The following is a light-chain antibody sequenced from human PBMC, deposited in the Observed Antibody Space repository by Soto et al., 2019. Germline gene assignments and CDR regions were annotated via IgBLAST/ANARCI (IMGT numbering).Light chain of an antibody. CDR3: ESYDSSIGVL. CDR2: GDN. V-gene: IGLV1-40*01. J-gene: IGLJ2*01. Sequence: QSVLTQPPSVSGAPGQRVTISCTGSSSNIGAGYDVYWYQQLPRTVHKLLIYGDNNRPSGVPDRFACSKSGTSAPLAISGHPAEDEAYYYCESYDSSIGVLFGGGTKLTVL. CDR1: SSNIGAGYD.